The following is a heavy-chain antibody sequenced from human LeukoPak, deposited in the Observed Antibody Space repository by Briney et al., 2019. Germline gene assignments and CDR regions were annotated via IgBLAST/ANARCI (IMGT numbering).Heavy chain of an antibody. CDR1: GFTFSSYW. V-gene: IGHV3-7*01. J-gene: IGHJ4*02. CDR3: ARVYYYGSGSFDY. D-gene: IGHD3-10*01. Sequence: GGSLRLACAASGFTFSSYWMSWVRQAPGKGLEWVANIKQDGSEKYYVDSVKGRFTISRDNAKNSLYLQMNSLRAEDTAVYYCARVYYYGSGSFDYWGQGTLVTVSS. CDR2: IKQDGSEK.